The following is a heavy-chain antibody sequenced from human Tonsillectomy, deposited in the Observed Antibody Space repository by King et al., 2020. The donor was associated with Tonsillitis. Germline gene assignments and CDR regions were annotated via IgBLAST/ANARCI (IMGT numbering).Heavy chain of an antibody. J-gene: IGHJ4*02. CDR3: ARLGFDSSGYYYGFDY. Sequence: VQLVESGGGLVQPGGSLRLSCAASGFTFSSYWMSWVRQAPGKGLEWVANIKQDGSEKFYVDSVKGRFTISRDNAKNSLYLQMNSLRAEDTAVYYCARLGFDSSGYYYGFDYWGQRTLVTVSS. D-gene: IGHD3-22*01. V-gene: IGHV3-7*01. CDR1: GFTFSSYW. CDR2: IKQDGSEK.